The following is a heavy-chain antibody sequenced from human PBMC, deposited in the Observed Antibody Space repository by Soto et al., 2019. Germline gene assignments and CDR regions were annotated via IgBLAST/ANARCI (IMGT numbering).Heavy chain of an antibody. J-gene: IGHJ6*02. D-gene: IGHD3-3*01. Sequence: PGGSLRLSCAASGFTFSSYAMHWVRQAPGKGLEWVAVISYDGSNKYYADSVKGRFTISRDNSKNTLYLQMNSLRAEDTAVYYCARDLAPPYDFWSGYRKPEHYGMDVWGQGTTVTVSS. V-gene: IGHV3-30-3*01. CDR1: GFTFSSYA. CDR2: ISYDGSNK. CDR3: ARDLAPPYDFWSGYRKPEHYGMDV.